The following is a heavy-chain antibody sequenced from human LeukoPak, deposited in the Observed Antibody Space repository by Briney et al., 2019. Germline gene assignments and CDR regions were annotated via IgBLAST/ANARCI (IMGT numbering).Heavy chain of an antibody. V-gene: IGHV4-30-2*01. D-gene: IGHD4-23*01. CDR1: GGSIRSGGYS. J-gene: IGHJ4*02. CDR2: IYHSGST. Sequence: SETLSLTCAVSGGSIRSGGYSWSWIRQPPGKGLEWIGYIYHSGSTYYNPSLKSRVTISVDRSKNQFSLKLSSVTAADTAVYYCARDGGNSGGFDYWGQGTLVTVSS. CDR3: ARDGGNSGGFDY.